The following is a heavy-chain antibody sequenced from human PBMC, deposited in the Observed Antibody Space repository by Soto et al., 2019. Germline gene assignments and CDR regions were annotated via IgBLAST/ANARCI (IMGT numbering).Heavy chain of an antibody. CDR2: ISYDGSNK. Sequence: QVQLVESGGGVVQPGRSLRLSCAASGFPFTSYGMHWVRQAPGKGLEWVAVISYDGSNKYYADSVKGRFTISRDNSKKRLYLQMNSLRAEDTAVYYCATAMVTPSGIDYWGQGTLVTVSS. J-gene: IGHJ4*02. V-gene: IGHV3-30*03. CDR3: ATAMVTPSGIDY. CDR1: GFPFTSYG. D-gene: IGHD2-21*02.